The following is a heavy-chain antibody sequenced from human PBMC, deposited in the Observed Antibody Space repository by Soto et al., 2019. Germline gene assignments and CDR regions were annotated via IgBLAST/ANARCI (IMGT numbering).Heavy chain of an antibody. CDR1: GFTFSRYA. Sequence: EVQLLESGGGLVQPGGSLRLSCAASGFTFSRYAMSWVRQAPGKGLEWVSAISSGGSSTYYADSVKGRFTISRDNSKNTLYLPMNSMRAEDTAVYYCAKFSYDSSGYLFDYWGQGTLVTVSS. V-gene: IGHV3-23*01. J-gene: IGHJ4*02. CDR2: ISSGGSST. D-gene: IGHD3-22*01. CDR3: AKFSYDSSGYLFDY.